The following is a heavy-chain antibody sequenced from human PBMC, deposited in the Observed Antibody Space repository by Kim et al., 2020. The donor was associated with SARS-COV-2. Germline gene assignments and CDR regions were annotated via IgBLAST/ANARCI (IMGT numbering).Heavy chain of an antibody. J-gene: IGHJ5*02. D-gene: IGHD6-13*01. CDR2: TYYRSKWYN. CDR1: GDSVSSNSAA. Sequence: SQTLSLTCAISGDSVSSNSAAWNWIRQSPSRGLEWLGRTYYRSKWYNDYAVSVKSRITINPDTSKNQFSLQLNSVTPEDTAVYYCASSVSSWHPLWGWFDPWGQGTLVTVSS. CDR3: ASSVSSWHPLWGWFDP. V-gene: IGHV6-1*01.